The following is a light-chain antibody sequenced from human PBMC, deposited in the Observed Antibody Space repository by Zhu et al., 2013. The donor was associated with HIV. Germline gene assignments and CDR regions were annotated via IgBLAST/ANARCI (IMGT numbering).Light chain of an antibody. CDR3: CSYAGNDAYLI. J-gene: IGLJ2*01. V-gene: IGLV2-23*02. CDR1: GSDVGSYDL. Sequence: QSALTQPASVSGSPGQSITISCIGTGSDVGSYDLVSWYKQLPGRPPQLMIFEVRKRPSGVSDRFSGSKSANTASLTISGLQAEDEGSYYCCSYAGNDAYLIFGGGTKLTVL. CDR2: EVR.